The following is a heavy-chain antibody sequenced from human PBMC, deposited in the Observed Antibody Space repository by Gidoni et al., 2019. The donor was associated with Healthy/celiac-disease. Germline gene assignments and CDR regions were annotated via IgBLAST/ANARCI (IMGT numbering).Heavy chain of an antibody. D-gene: IGHD3-16*01. CDR1: GFTFSSYA. Sequence: EVQLLESGGGLVQPGGALRLSCAASGFTFSSYAMSWVRQAPGKGLEWVSAISGSGGSTSYADSVKGRFTISRDNSKNTLYLQIHSLRAEDTAVYYCAKDETLSPPLYYFDYWGQGTLVTVSS. CDR3: AKDETLSPPLYYFDY. V-gene: IGHV3-23*01. J-gene: IGHJ4*02. CDR2: ISGSGGST.